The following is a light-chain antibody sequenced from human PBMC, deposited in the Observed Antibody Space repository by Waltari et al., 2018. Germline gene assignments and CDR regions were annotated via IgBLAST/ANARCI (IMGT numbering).Light chain of an antibody. J-gene: IGKJ2*01. Sequence: EIVMTQSPVTLSVSQGERTTLSCRASQSISTNLAWYQQKPGLAPRLLIYGASTRATGIPARFSGSGSGTEFTLTISSLQSEDFAVYYCQQYSSWPPYTFGQGTKLEIK. CDR1: QSISTN. V-gene: IGKV3-15*01. CDR3: QQYSSWPPYT. CDR2: GAS.